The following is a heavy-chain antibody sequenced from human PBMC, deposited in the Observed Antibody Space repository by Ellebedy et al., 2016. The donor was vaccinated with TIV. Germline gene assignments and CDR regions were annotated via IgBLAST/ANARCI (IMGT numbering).Heavy chain of an antibody. J-gene: IGHJ4*02. CDR1: GFTFSKYY. CDR3: AKDMGVLVVTKGFDY. Sequence: SLKISXAASGFTFSKYYMHWVRQVPGKGLEWVSGISWNSGSIGYADSVKGRFTISRDNAKNSLYLQMNSLRAEDTALYYCAKDMGVLVVTKGFDYWGQGTLVTVSS. CDR2: ISWNSGSI. V-gene: IGHV3-9*01. D-gene: IGHD3-22*01.